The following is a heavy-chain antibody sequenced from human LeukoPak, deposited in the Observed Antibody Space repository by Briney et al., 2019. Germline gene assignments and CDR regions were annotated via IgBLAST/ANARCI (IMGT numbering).Heavy chain of an antibody. D-gene: IGHD3-10*01. CDR2: IYYSGST. CDR1: GGSISSSSYY. V-gene: IGHV4-39*07. Sequence: SETLSLTCTVSGGSISSSSYYWGWIRQPPGTGLEWIGSIYYSGSTYYNPSLKSRVTISVDTSKNQFSLNLSSVTAADTAVYYCARAPPRGSYYRGYFDYWGQGTLVTVSS. CDR3: ARAPPRGSYYRGYFDY. J-gene: IGHJ4*02.